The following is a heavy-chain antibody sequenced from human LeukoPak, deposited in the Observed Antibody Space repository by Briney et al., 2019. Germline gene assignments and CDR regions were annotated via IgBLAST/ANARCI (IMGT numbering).Heavy chain of an antibody. Sequence: GGSLRLSCAASGFTVSSNYMSWVRQAPGKGLEWVSVIYSGGSTYYADSVKGRFTISRDNAKNSLYLQMNSLRAEDTAVYYCARKGYCSGGSCFGYWGQGTLVTVSS. J-gene: IGHJ4*02. V-gene: IGHV3-53*01. CDR3: ARKGYCSGGSCFGY. CDR1: GFTVSSNY. CDR2: IYSGGST. D-gene: IGHD2-15*01.